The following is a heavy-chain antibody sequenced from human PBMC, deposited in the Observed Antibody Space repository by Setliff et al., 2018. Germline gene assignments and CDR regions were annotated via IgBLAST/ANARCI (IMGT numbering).Heavy chain of an antibody. V-gene: IGHV5-51*01. CDR3: ARSAWGSSGYYPYYFDY. CDR1: GYSFTTYW. CDR2: IYPGDSDT. D-gene: IGHD3-22*01. J-gene: IGHJ4*02. Sequence: PGESLKISCKGSGYSFTTYWIGWVRQMPGKGLEWMGIIYPGDSDTRYSPSFQGQVTISADKSISTAYLQWSSLKASETAMYYCARSAWGSSGYYPYYFDYWGQGTLVTVSS.